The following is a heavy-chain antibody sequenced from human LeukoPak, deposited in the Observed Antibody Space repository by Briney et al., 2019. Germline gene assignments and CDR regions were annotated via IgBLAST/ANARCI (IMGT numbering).Heavy chain of an antibody. CDR3: AKVVEQQVVLSIFDY. CDR2: ISGSGGST. J-gene: IGHJ4*02. CDR1: GFTFSSYG. V-gene: IGHV3-23*01. D-gene: IGHD6-13*01. Sequence: AGGSLRLSCAASGFTFSSYGMSWVRQAPGKGLEWVSAISGSGGSTYYADSVKGRFTISRDNSKNTLYLQMSSLRAEDTAVYYCAKVVEQQVVLSIFDYWGQGTLVTVSS.